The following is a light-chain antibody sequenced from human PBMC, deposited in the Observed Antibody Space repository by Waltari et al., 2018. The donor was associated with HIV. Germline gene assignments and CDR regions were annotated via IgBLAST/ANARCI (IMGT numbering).Light chain of an antibody. CDR1: QSVSNN. CDR3: QQYNSWPYT. CDR2: GAS. Sequence: ASQSVSNNLAWYRQKPGQAPRLLVYGASTRATGVLGRISGSGSGTEFTLTVSSLQSEDSAVYYCQQYNSWPYTFGLVTKLEIK. J-gene: IGKJ2*01. V-gene: IGKV3-15*01.